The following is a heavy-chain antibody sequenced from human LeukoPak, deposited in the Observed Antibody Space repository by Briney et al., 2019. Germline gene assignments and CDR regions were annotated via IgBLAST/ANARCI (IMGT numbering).Heavy chain of an antibody. CDR2: IYHSGST. J-gene: IGHJ4*02. V-gene: IGHV4-38-2*02. CDR1: GYSISSGYY. CDR3: AREWELTGFDY. Sequence: SSETLSLTCTVSGYSISSGYYWGWIRPPPGKGLEWIGSIYHSGSTYYNPSLKSRVTISVDTSKNQVSLKLSSVTAADTAVYYCAREWELTGFDYWGQGTLVTVSS. D-gene: IGHD1-26*01.